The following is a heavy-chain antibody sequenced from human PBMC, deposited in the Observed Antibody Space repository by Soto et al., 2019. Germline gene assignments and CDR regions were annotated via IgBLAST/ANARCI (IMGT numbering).Heavy chain of an antibody. J-gene: IGHJ4*02. CDR2: ISGSGGST. CDR3: AKWRISGSYSTPYFDY. V-gene: IGHV3-23*01. CDR1: GFTFSSYA. Sequence: EVQLLESGGGLVQPGGSLRLSCAASGFTFSSYAMSWVRQAPGKGLEWVSAISGSGGSTYYADSVKGRFTISRDNSKNTLYLKMNSLRAEDTAVYYCAKWRISGSYSTPYFDYWGQGTLVTVSS. D-gene: IGHD1-26*01.